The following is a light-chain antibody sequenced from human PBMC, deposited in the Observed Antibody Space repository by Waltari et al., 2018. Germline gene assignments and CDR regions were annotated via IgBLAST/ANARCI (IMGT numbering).Light chain of an antibody. CDR2: GKH. V-gene: IGLV3-19*01. Sequence: SSELTQDPAVSVALGQTVRITCQGDSLRSYYVSWFHQKPGQAPALVIYGKHNRPSGIADRFSASSSGSTASLTIIGAQAGDEADYYCHSRDSSGDVLIGGETKLTVV. CDR1: SLRSYY. J-gene: IGLJ2*01. CDR3: HSRDSSGDVL.